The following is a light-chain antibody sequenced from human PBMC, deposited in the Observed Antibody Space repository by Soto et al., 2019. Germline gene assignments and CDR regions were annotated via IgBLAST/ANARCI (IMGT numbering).Light chain of an antibody. CDR2: GAS. J-gene: IGKJ2*01. V-gene: IGKV3-15*01. CDR1: QSVSSN. Sequence: EIVMTQSPATLSVSPGERATLFCRASQSVSSNLAWYQQKPGQAPRLLIYGASTRATGIPARFSGSGSGTEFTLTISSLQSEDFAIYYCQQCNNWPTYTFGQGTKLEIK. CDR3: QQCNNWPTYT.